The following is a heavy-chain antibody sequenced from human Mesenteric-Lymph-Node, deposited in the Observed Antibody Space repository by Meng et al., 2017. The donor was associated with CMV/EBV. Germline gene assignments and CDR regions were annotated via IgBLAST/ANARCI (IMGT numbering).Heavy chain of an antibody. D-gene: IGHD6-13*01. CDR3: ARPHRGISAGSRFDP. CDR2: IYYGGNT. CDR1: CDSIGRSTPY. J-gene: IGHJ5*02. Sequence: CDSIGRSTPYWGWIRRPPGKGLEYIGSIYYGGNTYYNPSLKSRVTISVDTSKNQFFLKLSSVTAADTAVYYCARPHRGISAGSRFDPWGQGTLVTVSS. V-gene: IGHV4-39*01.